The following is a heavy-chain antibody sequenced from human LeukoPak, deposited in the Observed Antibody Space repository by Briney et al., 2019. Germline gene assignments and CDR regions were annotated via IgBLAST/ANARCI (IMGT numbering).Heavy chain of an antibody. V-gene: IGHV1-3*01. J-gene: IGHJ2*01. CDR2: INAGNGNT. CDR3: ARSDSVGSGDYYHWYFDL. CDR1: GYTFTSYA. Sequence: ASVKVSSKASGYTFTSYAMHWVRQAPGQRLEWTGWINAGNGNTKYSQKFQGRVTITRDTSASTAYMELSSLRSEDTAVYYCARSDSVGSGDYYHWYFDLWGRGTLVTVSS. D-gene: IGHD3-22*01.